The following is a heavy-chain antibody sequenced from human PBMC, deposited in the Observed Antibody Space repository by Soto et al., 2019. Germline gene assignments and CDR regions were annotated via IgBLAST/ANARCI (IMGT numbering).Heavy chain of an antibody. CDR1: GGSTSSGDYY. V-gene: IGHV4-30-4*01. D-gene: IGHD2-2*01. Sequence: SETLSRTCTVSGGSTSSGDYYWSRIRQPPGKGLEWIGYIYYSGSTYYNPSLKSRVTISVDTSKNQFSLKLSSVTAADTAVYYCARVAVVPAAQKYYFDYWGQGTLVTVSS. J-gene: IGHJ4*02. CDR2: IYYSGST. CDR3: ARVAVVPAAQKYYFDY.